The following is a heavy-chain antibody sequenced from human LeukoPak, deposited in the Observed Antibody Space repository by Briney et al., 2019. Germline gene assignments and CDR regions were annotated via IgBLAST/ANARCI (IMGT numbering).Heavy chain of an antibody. V-gene: IGHV4-34*01. Sequence: SETLSLTCAVYGGSFSGYYWSWIRQPPGKGLEWIGEINHSGSTNYNPSLKSRVTISVDTSKNQFSLKLSSVTAADTAVYYCARERRDGYKVYFDYWGQGTLVTVSS. CDR3: ARERRDGYKVYFDY. CDR2: INHSGST. J-gene: IGHJ4*02. D-gene: IGHD5-24*01. CDR1: GGSFSGYY.